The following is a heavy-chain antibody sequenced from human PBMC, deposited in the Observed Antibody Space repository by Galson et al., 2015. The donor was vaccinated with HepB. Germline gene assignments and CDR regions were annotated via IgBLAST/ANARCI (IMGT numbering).Heavy chain of an antibody. CDR2: NYYSGST. CDR1: GGSLSSGDYY. J-gene: IGHJ4*02. Sequence: TLSLTCTVSGGSLSSGDYYWSWIRQHPGQGLEWIGYNYYSGSTYYNPSLRSRVHISIDTSKNQFSLKLGSVTAADTAVYYCARGKKQYYYGSGNYYRYFDYWGQGTLVTVSS. CDR3: ARGKKQYYYGSGNYYRYFDY. D-gene: IGHD3-10*01. V-gene: IGHV4-31*03.